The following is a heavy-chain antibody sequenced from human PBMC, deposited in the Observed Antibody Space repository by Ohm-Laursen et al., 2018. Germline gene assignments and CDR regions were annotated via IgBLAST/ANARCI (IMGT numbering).Heavy chain of an antibody. CDR3: ARGAPFYGGFDY. D-gene: IGHD4-17*01. CDR2: IDASGGTI. V-gene: IGHV3-48*01. CDR1: GFTFRTYS. Sequence: GSLRLSCAAFGFTFRTYSMNWVRQSPGKGLEWLSYIDASGGTIYYADSVKGRLTISRDNAKNSLYLQMSGLRGEDTAVYYCARGAPFYGGFDYWGQGTLVTVSS. J-gene: IGHJ4*02.